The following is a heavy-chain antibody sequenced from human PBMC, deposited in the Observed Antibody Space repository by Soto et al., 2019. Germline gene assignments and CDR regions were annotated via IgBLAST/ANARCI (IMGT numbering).Heavy chain of an antibody. CDR2: ISYDGSNK. D-gene: IGHD2-8*01. CDR3: AKVIYPIYCTNGVCYTGYLGNGMDV. V-gene: IGHV3-30*18. CDR1: GFTFSSYG. J-gene: IGHJ6*02. Sequence: GGSLRLSCAVSGFTFSSYGMHWVRQAPCKGLGWVAVISYDGSNKYYADSVKGRFTISRDNSKNTLYLQMNSLRAEDTAVYYCAKVIYPIYCTNGVCYTGYLGNGMDVWGQGTTVTVSS.